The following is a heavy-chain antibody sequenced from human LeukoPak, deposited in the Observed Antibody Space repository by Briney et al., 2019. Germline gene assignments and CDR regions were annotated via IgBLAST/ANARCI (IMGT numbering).Heavy chain of an antibody. CDR2: IYHSGST. Sequence: PSETLSLTCAVSGYSISSSYYWGWIRQPPGKGLEWIGSIYHSGSTYYNPSLKSRVTISVDTSKNQFSLKLSSVTAADTAVYYCARVVGNYYDSSGYYLFDYWGQGTLVTVSS. D-gene: IGHD3-22*01. V-gene: IGHV4-38-2*01. CDR1: GYSISSSYY. CDR3: ARVVGNYYDSSGYYLFDY. J-gene: IGHJ4*02.